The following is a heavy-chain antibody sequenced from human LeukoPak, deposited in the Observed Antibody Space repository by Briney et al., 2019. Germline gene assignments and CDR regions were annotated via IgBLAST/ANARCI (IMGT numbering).Heavy chain of an antibody. CDR3: ARASYAYYYYYYMDV. Sequence: ASVKVSCKASGYTFTGYYMHWVRQAPGQGLEWMGWINPNSGGTNYAQQFQGRVTMTRDTSISTAYMELSRLRSDDTAVYYCARASYAYYYYYYMDVWGKGTTVTVSS. CDR2: INPNSGGT. V-gene: IGHV1-2*02. CDR1: GYTFTGYY. D-gene: IGHD2-2*01. J-gene: IGHJ6*03.